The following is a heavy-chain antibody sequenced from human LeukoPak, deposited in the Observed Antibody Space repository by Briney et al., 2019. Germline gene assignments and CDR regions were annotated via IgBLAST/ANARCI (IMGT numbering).Heavy chain of an antibody. J-gene: IGHJ4*02. V-gene: IGHV3-23*01. Sequence: PGGSLRLSCAASGFTFSSYVMTWVRQPPGKGLEWVSSLSGGGGVAYYADSVKGRFTISRDNSKNTLYLQMNSLRAEDTAVYYCAKEFDSSGFFDCWGQGTLVTVSS. CDR2: LSGGGGVA. D-gene: IGHD3-22*01. CDR3: AKEFDSSGFFDC. CDR1: GFTFSSYV.